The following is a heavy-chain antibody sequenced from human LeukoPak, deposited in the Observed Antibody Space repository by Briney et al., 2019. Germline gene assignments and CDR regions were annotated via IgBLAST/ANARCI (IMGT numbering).Heavy chain of an antibody. J-gene: IGHJ3*02. D-gene: IGHD4-23*01. CDR2: IYYSGST. Sequence: SETLSLTCTVSGGSISSYYWSWIRQPPGKGLEWIGYIYYSGSTHCNPSVKSRVAMSVDTSKKQFSLKLSSLTAADTAVYYCARGGTAVIAPYAFDIWGQGTMVTVSS. CDR1: GGSISSYY. V-gene: IGHV4-59*01. CDR3: ARGGTAVIAPYAFDI.